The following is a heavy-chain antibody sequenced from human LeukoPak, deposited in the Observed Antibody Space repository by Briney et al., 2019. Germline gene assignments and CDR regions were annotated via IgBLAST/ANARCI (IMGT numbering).Heavy chain of an antibody. CDR2: INTNTGNP. V-gene: IGHV7-4-1*02. CDR3: ARGLEVLLWFGDRLEDDAFDI. CDR1: GYTFGTHW. Sequence: GASVKVSCKASGYTFGTHWMHWVRQAPGQGLEWMGWINTNTGNPTYAQGFTGRFVFSLDTSVSTAYLQISSLKAEDTAVYYCARGLEVLLWFGDRLEDDAFDIWGQGTMVTVSS. J-gene: IGHJ3*02. D-gene: IGHD3-10*01.